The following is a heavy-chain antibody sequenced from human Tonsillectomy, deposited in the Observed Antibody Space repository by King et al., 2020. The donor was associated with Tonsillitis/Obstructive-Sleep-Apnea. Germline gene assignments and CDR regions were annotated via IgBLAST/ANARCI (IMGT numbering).Heavy chain of an antibody. CDR2: IKEDGSEK. V-gene: IGHV3-7*01. Sequence: VQLVESGGGLVQPGESLRLSCAASGFTFSNYWMNWVRQAPGKGLEWVANIKEDGSEKYYVDSVKGRFTISRDNAKNSLYLQMNSLRAEDTAVYYCARGHSSSFDYWGQGTLVTVSS. CDR3: ARGHSSSFDY. J-gene: IGHJ4*02. D-gene: IGHD6-13*01. CDR1: GFTFSNYW.